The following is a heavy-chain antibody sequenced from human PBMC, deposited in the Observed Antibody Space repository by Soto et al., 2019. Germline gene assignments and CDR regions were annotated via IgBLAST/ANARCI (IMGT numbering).Heavy chain of an antibody. Sequence: LSLTCTVSGGSISSGGYYWSWILQHPGKGLEWIGYIYYSGSTYYNPSLKSRITISVDTSKNQFSLKLSSVTAADTAVYYCARDSARGILDYYHGMDVWGQGTTVTVSS. CDR3: ARDSARGILDYYHGMDV. CDR1: GGSISSGGYY. J-gene: IGHJ6*02. V-gene: IGHV4-31*03. D-gene: IGHD3-16*02. CDR2: IYYSGST.